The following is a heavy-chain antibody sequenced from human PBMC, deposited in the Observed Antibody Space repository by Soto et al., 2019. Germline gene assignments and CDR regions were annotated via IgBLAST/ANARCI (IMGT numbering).Heavy chain of an antibody. V-gene: IGHV1-8*01. J-gene: IGHJ5*02. CDR1: GYTFTSYD. Sequence: QVQLVQSGAEVKKPGASVKVSCKASGYTFTSYDINWVRQATGKGLEWMGWMNPNSGNTAYAQKFLGRVTMTRNTSISPAYLELSSRRSEDTAVYYCARERTRGFDPWGQGTLVTVSS. CDR3: ARERTRGFDP. CDR2: MNPNSGNT.